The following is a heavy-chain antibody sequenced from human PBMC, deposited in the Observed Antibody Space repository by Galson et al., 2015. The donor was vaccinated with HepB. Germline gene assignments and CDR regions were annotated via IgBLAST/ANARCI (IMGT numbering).Heavy chain of an antibody. J-gene: IGHJ3*02. CDR1: GYTFTGYY. Sequence: SVKVSCKASGYTFTGYYMHWVRQAPGQGLEWMGWINPNSGGTNYAQKFQGRVTMTRDTSISTAYMELSRLRSDDTAVYYCARAHLVAIVVAIRETDAFDIWGQGTMVTVSS. V-gene: IGHV1-2*02. CDR2: INPNSGGT. D-gene: IGHD3-22*01. CDR3: ARAHLVAIVVAIRETDAFDI.